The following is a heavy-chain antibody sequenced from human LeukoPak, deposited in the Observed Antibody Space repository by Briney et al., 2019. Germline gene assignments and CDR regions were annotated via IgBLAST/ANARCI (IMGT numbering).Heavy chain of an antibody. CDR2: VYYSGDT. V-gene: IGHV4-59*08. D-gene: IGHD2-15*01. Sequence: SETLSLTCTVSGDSVSGVYWSWIRQPPGKGLEWIGYVYYSGDTNYNPSLKSRVTMSLDTSKNQVSLRLSSVTAADTAVYYCARHPFATPFDYWGRGTLLTVSS. J-gene: IGHJ4*02. CDR1: GDSVSGVY. CDR3: ARHPFATPFDY.